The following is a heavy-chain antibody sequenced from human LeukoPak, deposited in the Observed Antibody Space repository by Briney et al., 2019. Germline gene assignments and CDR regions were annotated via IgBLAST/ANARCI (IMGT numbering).Heavy chain of an antibody. V-gene: IGHV3-21*01. CDR1: GFTFSSYS. CDR2: ISSSSSYI. J-gene: IGHJ4*02. D-gene: IGHD5-18*01. CDR3: ARTGYSYGSDY. Sequence: GGSLRLSCATSGFTFSSYSMNWVRQAPGKGLEWVSSISSSSSYIYYADSVKGRFTISRDNAKNSLYLQMNSLRTEDTAVYYCARTGYSYGSDYWGQGTLVTVSS.